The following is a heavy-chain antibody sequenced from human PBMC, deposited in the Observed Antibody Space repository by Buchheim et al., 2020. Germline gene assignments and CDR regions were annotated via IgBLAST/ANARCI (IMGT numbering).Heavy chain of an antibody. V-gene: IGHV3-30-3*01. CDR3: ARAYSSGWYTKGAEYLQH. CDR1: GFTFSSYA. CDR2: ISYDGSNK. D-gene: IGHD6-19*01. J-gene: IGHJ1*01. Sequence: QVQLVESGGGVVQPGRSLRLSCAASGFTFSSYAMHWVRQAPGKGLEWVAVISYDGSNKYYADSVKGRFTISRDNSKNTLYLQMNSLRAEDTAVYYCARAYSSGWYTKGAEYLQHWGQGTL.